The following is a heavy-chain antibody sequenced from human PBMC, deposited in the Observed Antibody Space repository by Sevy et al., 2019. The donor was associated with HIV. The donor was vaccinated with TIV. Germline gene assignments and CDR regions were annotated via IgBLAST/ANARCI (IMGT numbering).Heavy chain of an antibody. D-gene: IGHD6-19*01. CDR2: IYVVRNT. V-gene: IGHV3-53*01. CDR3: VRERAGIDH. J-gene: IGHJ4*02. CDR1: GFTVTFNS. Sequence: GESLKISCAASGFTVTFNSMSWVRQAPGRGLVWVSVIYVVRNTYYADSVKGRFTIFRDSFKDTVDLQMDSLRPEDSGVYYCVRERAGIDHWGQGTLVTVSS.